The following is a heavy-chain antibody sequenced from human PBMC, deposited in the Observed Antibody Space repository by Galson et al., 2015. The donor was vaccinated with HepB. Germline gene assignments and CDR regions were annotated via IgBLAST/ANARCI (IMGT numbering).Heavy chain of an antibody. CDR3: ARRVPYSNYGMDV. CDR2: IYYSGST. J-gene: IGHJ6*02. V-gene: IGHV4-31*03. CDR1: GGSISSGGYY. Sequence: LSLTCTVSGGSISSGGYYWSWIRQLPGKGLEWIGYIYYSGSTYYNPSLKSRVSISGDTSMNQFSLNLSSVTAADTAVYYCARRVPYSNYGMDVWGQGTTVTVSS. D-gene: IGHD4-11*01.